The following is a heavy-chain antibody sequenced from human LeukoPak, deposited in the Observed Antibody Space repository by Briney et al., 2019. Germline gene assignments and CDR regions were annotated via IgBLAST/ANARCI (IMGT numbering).Heavy chain of an antibody. Sequence: LRLSCAASGFTFSDYYMSWIRQAPGKGLEWIGSIYYSGSTYYNPSLKSRVTISVDTSKNQFSLKLSSVTAADTAVYYCARQDSGYDTYYFDYWGQGTLVTVSS. J-gene: IGHJ4*02. CDR3: ARQDSGYDTYYFDY. CDR1: GFTFSDYY. CDR2: IYYSGST. D-gene: IGHD5-12*01. V-gene: IGHV4-39*01.